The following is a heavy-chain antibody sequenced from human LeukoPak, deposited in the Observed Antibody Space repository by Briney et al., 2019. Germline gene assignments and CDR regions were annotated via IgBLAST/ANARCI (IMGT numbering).Heavy chain of an antibody. D-gene: IGHD5-18*01. Sequence: SETLSLTCTVSGGSISSYYWSWIRQPPGKGLEWIWYIYYSGSTNYNPSLKRRVTISVDTSKNQFSLKLSSVTAADTAVYYCARVQVGRGYSYGAYYFDYWGQGTLVTVSS. CDR1: GGSISSYY. CDR2: IYYSGST. J-gene: IGHJ4*02. V-gene: IGHV4-59*01. CDR3: ARVQVGRGYSYGAYYFDY.